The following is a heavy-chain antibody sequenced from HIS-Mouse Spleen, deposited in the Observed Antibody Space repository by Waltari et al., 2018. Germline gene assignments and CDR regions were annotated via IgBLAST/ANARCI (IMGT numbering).Heavy chain of an antibody. CDR3: ARDRAGTGFDP. D-gene: IGHD3-10*01. Sequence: EVQLVESGGGLVQPGGSLRLSCAASGFIFSSYWMSWVRQAPGKGLEWVANIKQDGSEKYYVDSVKGRFTISRDNAKNSLYLQMNSLRAEDTAVYYCARDRAGTGFDPWGQGTLVTVSS. CDR2: IKQDGSEK. V-gene: IGHV3-7*01. J-gene: IGHJ5*02. CDR1: GFIFSSYW.